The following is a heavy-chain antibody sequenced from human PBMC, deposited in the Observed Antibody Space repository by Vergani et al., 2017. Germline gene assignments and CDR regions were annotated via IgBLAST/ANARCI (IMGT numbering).Heavy chain of an antibody. V-gene: IGHV3-33*01. CDR3: VREGSYCGSTTFRNPSYVYYYHMDV. Sequence: QVQLVESGGGVVQPGRSLRLSCTSSGFTFSTYAMHWVRQAPGKGLEWVAIIYYDGSKKYYADSVKGRFTISRDNSRNALDLLMSSLRAEDTAIYYCVREGSYCGSTTFRNPSYVYYYHMDVWGERTTGAVAS. J-gene: IGHJ6*03. D-gene: IGHD2/OR15-2a*01. CDR2: IYYDGSKK. CDR1: GFTFSTYA.